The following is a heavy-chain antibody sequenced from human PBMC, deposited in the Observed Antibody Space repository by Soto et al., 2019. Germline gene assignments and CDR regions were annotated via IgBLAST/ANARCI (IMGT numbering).Heavy chain of an antibody. D-gene: IGHD6-19*01. CDR3: TTGTVAGTHDAFDT. CDR1: GFTFSSYA. CDR2: ISGSGGST. Sequence: EVQLLESGGGLVQPGGSLRLSCAASGFTFSSYAMSWVRQAPGKGLEWVSAISGSGGSTYYADSVKGRFTISRDNSKNTLYLKMNSLKPEDTAVYYCTTGTVAGTHDAFDTWGKGTMVTVSS. J-gene: IGHJ3*02. V-gene: IGHV3-23*01.